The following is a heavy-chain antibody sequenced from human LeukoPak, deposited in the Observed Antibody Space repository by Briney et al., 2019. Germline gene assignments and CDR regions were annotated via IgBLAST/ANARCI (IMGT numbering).Heavy chain of an antibody. Sequence: SSETLSLTCTVSGGSISSYYWSWIRQPPGKGLEWIGYIYYSGSTNYNPSLKSRVTISVDTSKNQFSLKLSSVTAADTAVYYCARGTGYSSGWYSSQGGGYGMDVWGQGTTVTVSS. CDR3: ARGTGYSSGWYSSQGGGYGMDV. D-gene: IGHD6-19*01. CDR1: GGSISSYY. V-gene: IGHV4-59*01. J-gene: IGHJ6*02. CDR2: IYYSGST.